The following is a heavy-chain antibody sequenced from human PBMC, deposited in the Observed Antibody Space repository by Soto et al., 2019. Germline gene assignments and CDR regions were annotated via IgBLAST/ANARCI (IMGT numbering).Heavy chain of an antibody. CDR1: GFTFSDYY. Sequence: KTVGSLRLSCATSGFTFSDYYMSWIRQAPGKGLEWVSYIGTRGNTKYYADSVRGRFTISRDNAKNSLYLQMNSLGADDTAVYYCARDGTEYYGEYYDYWGQGIPVTVSS. CDR2: IGTRGNTK. V-gene: IGHV3-11*01. J-gene: IGHJ4*02. CDR3: ARDGTEYYGEYYDY. D-gene: IGHD4-17*01.